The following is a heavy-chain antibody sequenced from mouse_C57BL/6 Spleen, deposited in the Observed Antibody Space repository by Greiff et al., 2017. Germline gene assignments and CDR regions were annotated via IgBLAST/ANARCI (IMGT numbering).Heavy chain of an antibody. Sequence: DVHLVESGGDLVKPGGSLKLSCAASGFTFSSYGMSWVRQTPDKRLEWVATISSGGSYTYYPDSVKGRFTISRDNAKNTLYLQMSSLKSEDTAMXYWARRGESWSRSSPWFAYWGEGSLVTVSA. CDR3: ARRGESWSRSSPWFAY. CDR1: GFTFSSYG. CDR2: ISSGGSYT. V-gene: IGHV5-6*01. J-gene: IGHJ3*01. D-gene: IGHD1-1*01.